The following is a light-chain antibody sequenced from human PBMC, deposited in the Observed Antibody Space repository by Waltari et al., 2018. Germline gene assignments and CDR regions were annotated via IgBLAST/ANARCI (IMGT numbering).Light chain of an antibody. V-gene: IGLV1-40*01. CDR3: QSYDSRLSVV. J-gene: IGLJ2*01. CDR2: GNS. CDR1: GSNIGAGYD. Sequence: QSVLTQPPSVSGAPGLRVTISCTGSGSNIGAGYDVHWYQQLPGTAPKLLIYGNSNRPSGVPDRFSGSKSGTSASLAITGLQAEDEADYYCQSYDSRLSVVFGGGTKLTVV.